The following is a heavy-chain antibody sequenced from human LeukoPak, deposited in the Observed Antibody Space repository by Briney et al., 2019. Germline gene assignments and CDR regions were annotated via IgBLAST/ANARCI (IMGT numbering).Heavy chain of an antibody. Sequence: GGSLRLSCAASGFTFSSYAMSWVRQAPGKGLEWVSCISSSSSYIYYTDSVKGRFTISRDNAKNSLTLQMNSLRAEDTAVYYCARDLKYYDSSGFDYWGQGTLVTVSS. D-gene: IGHD3-22*01. CDR2: ISSSSSYI. V-gene: IGHV3-21*01. CDR3: ARDLKYYDSSGFDY. CDR1: GFTFSSYA. J-gene: IGHJ4*02.